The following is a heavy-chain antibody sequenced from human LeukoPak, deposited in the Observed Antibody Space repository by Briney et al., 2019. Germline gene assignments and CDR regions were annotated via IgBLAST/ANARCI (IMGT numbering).Heavy chain of an antibody. CDR1: GGSISSSY. CDR3: AGVNSNGGASFDY. CDR2: IYYSGST. Sequence: SETLSLTCTVSGGSISSSYWSWIRQPPGRGLEWIGYIYYSGSTNYNPSLNSRVTISVDTSKNQLSLKLNSVTAADTAVYYCAGVNSNGGASFDYWGQGTLVTVSS. V-gene: IGHV4-59*01. D-gene: IGHD4-11*01. J-gene: IGHJ4*02.